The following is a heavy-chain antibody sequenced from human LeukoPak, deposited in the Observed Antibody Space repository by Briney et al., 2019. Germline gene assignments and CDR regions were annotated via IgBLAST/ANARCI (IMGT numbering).Heavy chain of an antibody. J-gene: IGHJ4*02. D-gene: IGHD5-12*01. CDR3: ARAYSGYDFFDY. Sequence: SVKVSCEASGGTFSRYAISWVRQAPGQGLEWMGGIIPIFGTANYAQKFQGRVTISADESTSTAYMEVSSLRSENTAVYYCARAYSGYDFFDYWGQGILVTVSS. CDR1: GGTFSRYA. CDR2: IIPIFGTA. V-gene: IGHV1-69*13.